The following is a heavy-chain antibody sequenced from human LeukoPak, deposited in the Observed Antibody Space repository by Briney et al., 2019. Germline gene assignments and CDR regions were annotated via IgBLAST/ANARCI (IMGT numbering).Heavy chain of an antibody. CDR2: ISSSSSYI. J-gene: IGHJ4*02. CDR1: GFTFSSYS. V-gene: IGHV3-21*04. CDR3: AKRVPGSPQSGKYYFDY. Sequence: GGSLRLSCAASGFTFSSYSMNWVRQAPGKGLEWVSSISSSSSYIYYADSVKGRFTISRDNSKNTLYLQMNSLRAEDTAVYYCAKRVPGSPQSGKYYFDYWGQGTLVTVSS. D-gene: IGHD3-10*01.